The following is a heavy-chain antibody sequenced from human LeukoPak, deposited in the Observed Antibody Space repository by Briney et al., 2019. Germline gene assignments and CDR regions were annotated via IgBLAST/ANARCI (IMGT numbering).Heavy chain of an antibody. J-gene: IGHJ4*02. D-gene: IGHD3-22*01. V-gene: IGHV1-46*01. CDR3: ASEIISYYYDSSGYYPR. CDR2: INPSGGST. Sequence: GASVKVSCKASGYTFTSYHMHWVRQAPGQGLEWMGIINPSGGSTNYAQRFRGRVTMSVDTSKNQFSLKLSSVTAADTAVYYCASEIISYYYDSSGYYPRWGQGTLVTVSS. CDR1: GYTFTSYH.